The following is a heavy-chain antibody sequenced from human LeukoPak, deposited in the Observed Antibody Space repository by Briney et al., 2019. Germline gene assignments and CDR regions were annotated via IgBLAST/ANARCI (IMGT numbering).Heavy chain of an antibody. Sequence: GGSLRLSCAASGFTFSSYSMNWVRQAPGKGLEWVSSISSSSSYIYYADSVKGRFTISRDNAKNSLYLQMNSLRAEDTAVYYCARVEYSSGPPKYWGQGTLVTVSS. D-gene: IGHD3-22*01. J-gene: IGHJ4*02. CDR2: ISSSSSYI. CDR3: ARVEYSSGPPKY. CDR1: GFTFSSYS. V-gene: IGHV3-21*01.